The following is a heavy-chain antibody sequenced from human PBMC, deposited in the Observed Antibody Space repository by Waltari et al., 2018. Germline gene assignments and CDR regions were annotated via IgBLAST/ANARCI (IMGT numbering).Heavy chain of an antibody. CDR1: GGSISSYY. D-gene: IGHD2-15*01. V-gene: IGHV4-59*01. J-gene: IGHJ3*02. Sequence: QVQLQESGPGLVKPSETLSLTCTVSGGSISSYYWSWIRQPPGTGLEWIGYIYYSGSTNYNPALKTRVTISVDTSKNQFSLKLSSVTAADTAVYYCARDQYCSGGSCYGPAAFDIWGQGTMVTVSS. CDR2: IYYSGST. CDR3: ARDQYCSGGSCYGPAAFDI.